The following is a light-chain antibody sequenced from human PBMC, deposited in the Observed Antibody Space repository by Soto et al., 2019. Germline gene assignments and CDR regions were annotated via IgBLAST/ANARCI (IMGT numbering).Light chain of an antibody. V-gene: IGKV1-39*01. J-gene: IGKJ5*01. CDR3: QQSYSTPIT. CDR1: QNISSN. Sequence: DIQMTQSPSSLSASVGDRVTITCRASQNISSNLNWYQQKPGKAPKLLIYGASTLQSGVPSRFGGSGSGTDFTLTISSLQPEDFETYYCQQSYSTPITFGQGTRREI. CDR2: GAS.